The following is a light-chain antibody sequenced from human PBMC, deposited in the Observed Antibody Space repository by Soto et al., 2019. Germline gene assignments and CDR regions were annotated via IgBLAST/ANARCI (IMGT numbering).Light chain of an antibody. CDR1: SSDVGGHNY. J-gene: IGLJ1*01. V-gene: IGLV2-14*01. CDR3: SSYTSSSTPYV. Sequence: QSALTQPASVSGSPGQSITVSCTGTSSDVGGHNYVSWFQQHPGQAPKLLIYEVTTRPSGVSTRFSGSKSGNTASLTISGLQAEDEADYYCSSYTSSSTPYVFGTGTKVTVL. CDR2: EVT.